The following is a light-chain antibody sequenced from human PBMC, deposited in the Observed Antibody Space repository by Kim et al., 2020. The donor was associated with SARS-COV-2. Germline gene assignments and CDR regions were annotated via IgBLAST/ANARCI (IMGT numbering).Light chain of an antibody. J-gene: IGLJ3*02. CDR3: QVWDSTSDYVV. CDR2: DDI. V-gene: IGLV3-21*03. CDR1: DIGIKS. Sequence: APGKTASCTCDGTDIGIKSVHWYQLRPGQAPVLVMHDDIDRPSGIPERFSGSNSGNTATLTISRVEAEDEAYYFCQVWDSTSDYVVFGGGTQLTVL.